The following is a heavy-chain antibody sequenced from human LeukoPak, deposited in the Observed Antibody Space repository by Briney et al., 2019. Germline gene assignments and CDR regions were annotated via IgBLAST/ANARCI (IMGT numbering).Heavy chain of an antibody. Sequence: GGSLRLSCAVSGFTVSSNYMSWVRQAPGKGLEWVSVIYSGGSTYYADSVKGRFTISRDNSKNTLYLQMNSLRAEDTAVYYCARARWGGGLYFDYWGQGTLVTVSS. D-gene: IGHD3-10*01. CDR3: ARARWGGGLYFDY. J-gene: IGHJ4*02. V-gene: IGHV3-66*01. CDR1: GFTVSSNY. CDR2: IYSGGST.